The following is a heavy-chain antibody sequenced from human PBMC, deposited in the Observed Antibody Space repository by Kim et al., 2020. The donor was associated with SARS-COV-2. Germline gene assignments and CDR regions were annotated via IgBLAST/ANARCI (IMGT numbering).Heavy chain of an antibody. D-gene: IGHD7-27*01. CDR3: ATTGACSF. CDR2: DGSDK. V-gene: IGHV3-7*01. J-gene: IGHJ4*02. Sequence: DGSDKYYVDSVKGRFTISRDKAKNSRFLQMNILRAEDTAIYYCATTGACSFWGQGALVTVSS.